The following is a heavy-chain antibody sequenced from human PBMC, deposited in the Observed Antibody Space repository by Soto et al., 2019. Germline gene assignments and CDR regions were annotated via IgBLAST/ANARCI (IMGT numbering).Heavy chain of an antibody. D-gene: IGHD3-22*01. Sequence: SETLSLTCTVSGGSISSYYWSWIRQPPGKGLEWIGYIYYSGSTNYNPSLKSRVTISVDTPKNQFSLKLSSVTAADTAVYYCAREGYSSGYYYYYGMDVWGQGTTVTVS. CDR1: GGSISSYY. J-gene: IGHJ6*02. CDR3: AREGYSSGYYYYYGMDV. CDR2: IYYSGST. V-gene: IGHV4-59*01.